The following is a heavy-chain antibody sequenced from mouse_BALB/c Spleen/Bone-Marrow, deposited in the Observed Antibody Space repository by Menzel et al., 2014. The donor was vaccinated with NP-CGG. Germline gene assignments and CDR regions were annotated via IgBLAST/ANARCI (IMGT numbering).Heavy chain of an antibody. CDR2: IWAGGTT. CDR1: GFSLISYX. Sequence: VKLMESGPGLVAPSQSLSITCTVSGFSLISYXVHWVRQPPGXXXEWLGVIWAGGTTNYNSALMSRLSISKDNSKSQVFLKMNSLQTDDTAIYYCARDSDYGSTLFAYWGQGTLVTVSA. V-gene: IGHV2-9*02. J-gene: IGHJ3*01. D-gene: IGHD1-1*01. CDR3: ARDSDYGSTLFAY.